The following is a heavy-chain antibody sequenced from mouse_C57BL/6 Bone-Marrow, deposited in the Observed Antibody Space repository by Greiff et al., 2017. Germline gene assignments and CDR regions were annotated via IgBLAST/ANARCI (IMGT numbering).Heavy chain of an antibody. CDR3: AREIRTYFDY. V-gene: IGHV5-4*01. D-gene: IGHD1-1*01. CDR2: ISDGGSYT. J-gene: IGHJ2*01. CDR1: GFTFSSYA. Sequence: EVQRVESGGGLVKPGGSLKLSCAASGFTFSSYAMSWVRQTPETKLEWVATISDGGSYTSSPDNVKVRFTIYSDNAKNNLYLQMSHLKSEDTAMYYCAREIRTYFDYWGQGTTRTVS.